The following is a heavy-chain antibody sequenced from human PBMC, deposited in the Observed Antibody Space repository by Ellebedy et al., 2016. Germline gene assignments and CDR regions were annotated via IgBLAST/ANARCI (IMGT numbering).Heavy chain of an antibody. Sequence: ASVKVSXXTSGYTFTTNGITWVRQAPGQGLEWMGWISPEYGNTKYALRLQDRVTMTTDTSTSTVYMELNGLKSEDTAVYYCAIVTSSFWFDPWGQGTRVTVSS. V-gene: IGHV1-18*01. CDR1: GYTFTTNG. CDR3: AIVTSSFWFDP. CDR2: ISPEYGNT. J-gene: IGHJ5*02. D-gene: IGHD2-2*01.